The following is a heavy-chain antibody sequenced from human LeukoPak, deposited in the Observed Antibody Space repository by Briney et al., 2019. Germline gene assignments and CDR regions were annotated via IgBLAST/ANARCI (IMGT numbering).Heavy chain of an antibody. D-gene: IGHD3-10*01. Sequence: ASVKVSCKASGYTFTSYYMHWVRQAPGQGLEWMGWINPNSGGTNYAQKFQGRVTMTRDTSISTAYMELSRLRSDDTAVYYCARWENYGSGSPDDYYMDVWGKGTTVTISS. CDR3: ARWENYGSGSPDDYYMDV. V-gene: IGHV1-2*02. CDR2: INPNSGGT. J-gene: IGHJ6*03. CDR1: GYTFTSYY.